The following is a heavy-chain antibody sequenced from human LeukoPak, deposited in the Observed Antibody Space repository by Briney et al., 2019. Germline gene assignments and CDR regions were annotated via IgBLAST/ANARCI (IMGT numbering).Heavy chain of an antibody. CDR2: ISYDGSNK. CDR3: ARDLHCSGGSCYSGLHY. Sequence: PGRSLRLSCAASGFTFSSYGMHWVRQAPGKGLEWVAVISYDGSNKYYADSVKGRFTISRDNSKNTLYLQMNSLRPEDTAVYYCARDLHCSGGSCYSGLHYWGQGTLVTVSS. J-gene: IGHJ4*02. CDR1: GFTFSSYG. V-gene: IGHV3-30*03. D-gene: IGHD2-15*01.